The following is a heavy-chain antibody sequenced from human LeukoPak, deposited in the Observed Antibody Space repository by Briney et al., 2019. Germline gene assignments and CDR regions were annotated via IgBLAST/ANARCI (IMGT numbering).Heavy chain of an antibody. CDR1: GFTFSSYS. J-gene: IGHJ4*02. CDR3: ASSNNWKHDY. V-gene: IGHV3-48*01. D-gene: IGHD1-20*01. Sequence: PGGSLRLSCAASGFTFSSYSMNWVRQAPGKGLEWVSYISSSTIYYADSVKGRFTISRDNAKNSLYLQMNSLRAEDTAVYYCASSNNWKHDYWGQGTLVTVSS. CDR2: ISSSTI.